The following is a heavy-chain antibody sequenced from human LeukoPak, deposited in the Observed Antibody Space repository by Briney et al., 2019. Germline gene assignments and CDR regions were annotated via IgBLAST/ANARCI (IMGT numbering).Heavy chain of an antibody. CDR3: ARAPPFPHSFDI. D-gene: IGHD2-21*01. CDR2: IYYSGSS. Sequence: SETLSLTCTVSGGSISRCYWSWIRQPPGKGLEWIGYIYYSGSSNYNPSLKSRDTISVDTSKNQFSLNLTSVTAADTAVYYCARAPPFPHSFDIWGQGTMVTVSS. J-gene: IGHJ3*02. CDR1: GGSISRCY. V-gene: IGHV4-59*01.